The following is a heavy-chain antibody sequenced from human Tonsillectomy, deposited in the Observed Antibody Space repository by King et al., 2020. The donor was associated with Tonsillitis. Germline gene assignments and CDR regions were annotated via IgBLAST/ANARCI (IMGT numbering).Heavy chain of an antibody. CDR1: GFTFGDYA. V-gene: IGHV3-49*04. CDR2: IRSKVYGGTT. Sequence: VQLVESGGGLVQPGRSLRLSCTASGFTFGDYAMSWVRQAPGKGLEWVGFIRSKVYGGTTEYAASVKGRFTISRDDSNSIAYLQMNSLKIEDTAVYYCTMSHYYDSSGYYSKWGQGTLVTVSS. CDR3: TMSHYYDSSGYYSK. J-gene: IGHJ4*02. D-gene: IGHD3-22*01.